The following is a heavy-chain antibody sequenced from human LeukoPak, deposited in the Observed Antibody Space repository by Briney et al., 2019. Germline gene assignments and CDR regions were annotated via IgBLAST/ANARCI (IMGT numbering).Heavy chain of an antibody. CDR1: GFTFRSYW. CDR3: ARDLNGAGDF. J-gene: IGHJ3*01. CDR2: ISPDGNTR. Sequence: GSLRLSCAASGFTFRSYWMHWVRRRPGKGLLLVSNISPDGNTRSHAESVQGRFTISRDNAKNTLYLQMSSLTADDTAVYYCARDLNGAGDFWGQGTMVTVSS. V-gene: IGHV3-74*01. D-gene: IGHD3-3*01.